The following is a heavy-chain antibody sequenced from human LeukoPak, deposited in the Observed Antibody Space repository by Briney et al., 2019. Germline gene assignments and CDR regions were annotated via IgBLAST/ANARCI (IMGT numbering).Heavy chain of an antibody. CDR3: ARDKGRRRFLEWLPTMGPYDY. Sequence: LTGGPLRLSCAASGFTFSSYAMHWVRQAPGKGLEYVSAISSNGGSTYYANSVKGRFTISRDNSKNTLYLQMGSLRAEDMAVYYCARDKGRRRFLEWLPTMGPYDYWGQGTLVTVSS. J-gene: IGHJ4*02. CDR1: GFTFSSYA. V-gene: IGHV3-64*01. D-gene: IGHD3-3*01. CDR2: ISSNGGST.